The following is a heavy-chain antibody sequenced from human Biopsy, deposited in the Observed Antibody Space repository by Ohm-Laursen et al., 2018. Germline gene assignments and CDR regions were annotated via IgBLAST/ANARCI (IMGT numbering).Heavy chain of an antibody. CDR2: IREHGNEE. CDR3: ARDRYYGSENYFSHYNMDV. J-gene: IGHJ6*03. Sequence: SLRLSCAAPGITFNSDWMSWVRQAPGKGLEWVAIIREHGNEEFYVDSVKGRFTISRDNSKNTLYLHMNSLRAADTAVYYCARDRYYGSENYFSHYNMDVWGQGTTVTVSS. CDR1: GITFNSDW. D-gene: IGHD3-10*01. V-gene: IGHV3-7*01.